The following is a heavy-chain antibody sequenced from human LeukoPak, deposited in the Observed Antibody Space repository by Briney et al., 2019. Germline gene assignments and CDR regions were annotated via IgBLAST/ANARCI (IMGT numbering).Heavy chain of an antibody. V-gene: IGHV1-2*02. CDR2: INLNSGGT. D-gene: IGHD1-26*01. J-gene: IGHJ4*02. CDR1: GYTFTGYY. Sequence: EASVKVSCKASGYTFTGYYMHWVRQAPGQGLEWMGWINLNSGGTNYAQKFQGRVTMTRDTSISTAYMELSRLRSDDTAVYYCARGALSGSYYVNYWGQGTLVTVSS. CDR3: ARGALSGSYYVNY.